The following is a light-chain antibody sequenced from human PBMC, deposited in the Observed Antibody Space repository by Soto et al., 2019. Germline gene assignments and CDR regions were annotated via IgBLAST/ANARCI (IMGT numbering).Light chain of an antibody. Sequence: EIVLTQSPGTLSLSPGEKDTLSCRAIQSIRSSFLAWYQHKPGQAPRLLMYGASTRATGTPDRFSGSGSGTDFTLTISRLEPEDFAVYYCQQYGSSPGTFGQGTKVDIK. J-gene: IGKJ2*01. CDR2: GAS. CDR1: QSIRSSF. V-gene: IGKV3-20*01. CDR3: QQYGSSPGT.